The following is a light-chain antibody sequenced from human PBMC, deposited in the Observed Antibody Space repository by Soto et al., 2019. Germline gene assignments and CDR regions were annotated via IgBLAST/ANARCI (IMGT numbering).Light chain of an antibody. Sequence: SYELTQPPSVSVPPGQTARITCSGAALPKQYAYWYQQKPGQAPVLVIYKDSERPSGIPERFSGSSSGTTVTLTISGVQAEDEADYYCQSADSSGTYVVFGGGTKLTVL. V-gene: IGLV3-25*03. J-gene: IGLJ2*01. CDR3: QSADSSGTYVV. CDR2: KDS. CDR1: ALPKQY.